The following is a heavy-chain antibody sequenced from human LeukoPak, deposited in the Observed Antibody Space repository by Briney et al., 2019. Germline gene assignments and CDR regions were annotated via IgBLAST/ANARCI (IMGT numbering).Heavy chain of an antibody. CDR1: GYTFTGYY. Sequence: GASVKVSCKASGYTFTGYYMNWVRQAPGQGLEWMGWIDPNSGGTNYAQKFQGRVTMTRDTSISTAYMELSRLRSDDTAVYYCARDLEDIVVVPAAILGSAPYAFDIWGQGTMVTVSS. D-gene: IGHD2-2*02. CDR3: ARDLEDIVVVPAAILGSAPYAFDI. V-gene: IGHV1-2*02. CDR2: IDPNSGGT. J-gene: IGHJ3*02.